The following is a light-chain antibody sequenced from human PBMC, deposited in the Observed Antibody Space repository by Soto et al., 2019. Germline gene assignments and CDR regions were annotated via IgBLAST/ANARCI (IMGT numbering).Light chain of an antibody. CDR2: DAS. CDR3: QQRDSWPLT. J-gene: IGKJ4*01. CDR1: QSVSSY. Sequence: EVVLTQSPATLSLSPGERATLSCRASQSVSSYLVWYQQRPGQAPRLLIYDASNRATGIPARFSGSGSGTDFTLTISSLEPEDFAAYYCQQRDSWPLTFGGGTKVDIK. V-gene: IGKV3-11*01.